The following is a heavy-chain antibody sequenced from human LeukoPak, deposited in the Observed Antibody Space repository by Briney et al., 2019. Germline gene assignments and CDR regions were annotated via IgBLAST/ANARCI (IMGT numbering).Heavy chain of an antibody. V-gene: IGHV4-34*01. D-gene: IGHD6-6*01. CDR3: ASRQRSIAARHTSRELDY. CDR1: GGSFSGYY. Sequence: SETLSLTCAVYGGSFSGYYWSWIRQPPGKGLEWIGEINHSGSTNYNPSLKSRVTISVDTSKNQFSLKLSSVTAADTAVYYCASRQRSIAARHTSRELDYWGQGTLVTVSS. J-gene: IGHJ4*02. CDR2: INHSGST.